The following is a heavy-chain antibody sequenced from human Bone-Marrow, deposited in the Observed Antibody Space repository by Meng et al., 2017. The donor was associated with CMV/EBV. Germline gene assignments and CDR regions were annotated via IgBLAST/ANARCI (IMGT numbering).Heavy chain of an antibody. CDR2: IHHSGTT. CDR1: GDSIISSNW. J-gene: IGHJ4*02. V-gene: IGHV4-4*02. D-gene: IGHD3-16*02. Sequence: SETLSSTCAVSGDSIISSNWWSWVRQPPGEGLEWIGEIHHSGTTNYNPSLKSRVTISVDKSKKQFSLKLTSVTAADTAFYYCARRGPQLSYYWGQGILVTASS. CDR3: ARRGPQLSYY.